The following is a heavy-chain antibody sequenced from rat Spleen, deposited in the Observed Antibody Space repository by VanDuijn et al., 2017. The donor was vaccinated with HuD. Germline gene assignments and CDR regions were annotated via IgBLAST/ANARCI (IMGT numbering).Heavy chain of an antibody. CDR2: IINTGDGT. Sequence: EVQLVESGGGLVQPGRSLKLSCAASGFTFSDYYMAWVRQAPTKGLEWIASIINTGDGTYYPDSVKGRFTISRDNAKNTLYLQLNSPTTEDTATYYCTTDNYSSYTGYVMDAWGQGASVTVSS. D-gene: IGHD1-2*01. CDR1: GFTFSDYY. CDR3: TTDNYSSYTGYVMDA. V-gene: IGHV5-20*01. J-gene: IGHJ4*01.